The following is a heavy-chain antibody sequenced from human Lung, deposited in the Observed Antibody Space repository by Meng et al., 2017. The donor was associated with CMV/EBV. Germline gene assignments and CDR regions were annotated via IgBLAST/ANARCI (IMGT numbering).Heavy chain of an antibody. CDR2: ISSSSSYI. CDR3: ARARVFYAMDV. CDR1: GFTFSTYT. J-gene: IGHJ6*02. V-gene: IGHV3-21*01. Sequence: GESLKISCAASGFTFSTYTINWVRQAPGKGLEWVSCISSSSSYIYYADSVKGRFTISRDNAKNSVYLQMDSLRADDTAVYYCARARVFYAMDVWGQGTTVTVYS.